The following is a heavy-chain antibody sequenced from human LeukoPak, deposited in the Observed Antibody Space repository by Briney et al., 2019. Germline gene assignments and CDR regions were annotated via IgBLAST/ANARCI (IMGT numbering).Heavy chain of an antibody. CDR1: GGSFSGYY. CDR3: AKARKVGVTTDFDY. D-gene: IGHD1-26*01. Sequence: PSETLSLTCAVYGGSFSGYYWSWVRQAPGKGLEWVSVISGSGGTTVYADSVKGQFTVSRDNSKNTVYLQMNSLRAEDTAVYYCAKARKVGVTTDFDYWGQGTLVTVSS. V-gene: IGHV3-23*01. J-gene: IGHJ4*02. CDR2: ISGSGGTT.